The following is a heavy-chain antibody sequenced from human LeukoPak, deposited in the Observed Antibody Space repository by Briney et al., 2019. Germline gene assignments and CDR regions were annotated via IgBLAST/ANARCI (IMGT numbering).Heavy chain of an antibody. CDR3: ARDHVGAAGLDDAFDI. D-gene: IGHD6-13*01. V-gene: IGHV4-59*12. CDR2: IYYSGST. J-gene: IGHJ3*02. Sequence: SETLSLTCTVSGGSISSYYWSWIRQPPGKGLEWIGYIYYSGSTNYNPSLKSRVTISVDTSKNQFSLKLSSVTAADTAVYYCARDHVGAAGLDDAFDIWGQGTMVTVSS. CDR1: GGSISSYY.